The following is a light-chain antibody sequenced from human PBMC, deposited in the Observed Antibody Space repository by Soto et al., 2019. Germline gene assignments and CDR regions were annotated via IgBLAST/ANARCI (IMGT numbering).Light chain of an antibody. J-gene: IGKJ1*01. CDR1: QSVSSR. V-gene: IGKV3-15*01. CDR2: DPS. CDR3: QQYNNWPWT. Sequence: EIEMTQSPATLSVSPGERATLSCRASQSVSSRVAWYQRKPGQPLRLLIYDPSTNATGIAARGSGSGSGAEFSGTTGSLPSEDFAIYYCQQYNNWPWTLGQGTKVDIK.